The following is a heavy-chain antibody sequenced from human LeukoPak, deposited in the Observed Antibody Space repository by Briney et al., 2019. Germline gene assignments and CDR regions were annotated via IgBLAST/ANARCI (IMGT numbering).Heavy chain of an antibody. Sequence: SETLSLTCTVSGGSISSRSYSWGWIRQPPGKGLEWIGSIYYSGSTYYNPSLKSRVTISVDTSKNQFSLKLSSVTAADTAVYYCARDHDDFWSGYYYYYYMDVWGKGTTVTVSS. CDR2: IYYSGST. J-gene: IGHJ6*03. V-gene: IGHV4-39*07. CDR3: ARDHDDFWSGYYYYYYMDV. D-gene: IGHD3-3*01. CDR1: GGSISSRSYS.